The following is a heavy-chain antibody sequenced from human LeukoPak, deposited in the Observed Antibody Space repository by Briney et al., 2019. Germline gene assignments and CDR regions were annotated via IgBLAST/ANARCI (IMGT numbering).Heavy chain of an antibody. CDR2: IYYSGST. Sequence: SQTLSLTCPVSGGSISSGGYYWSWIRQHPGKGLEWIGYIYYSGSTYYNPSLKSRVTISVDTSKNQSSLKLSSVTAADTAVYYCARDCSTVTNQPGLGFDPWGQGTLVTVSS. V-gene: IGHV4-31*03. CDR1: GGSISSGGYY. D-gene: IGHD4-17*01. CDR3: ARDCSTVTNQPGLGFDP. J-gene: IGHJ5*02.